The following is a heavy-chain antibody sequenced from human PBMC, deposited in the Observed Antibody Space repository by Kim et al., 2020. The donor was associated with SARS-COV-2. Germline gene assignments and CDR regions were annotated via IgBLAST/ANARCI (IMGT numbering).Heavy chain of an antibody. J-gene: IGHJ4*02. CDR1: GGSISSSTYY. D-gene: IGHD3-3*01. CDR3: ARRWSGLFDS. CDR2: MYYSGSP. V-gene: IGHV4-39*01. Sequence: SETLSLTCTVSGGSISSSTYYWGWIRQPPGKGLEWIGTMYYSGSPYYNPSLKSRVTISIDTSMNQFSLNLSSVTASDTAVYYCARRWSGLFDSWGQGTLVTVSS.